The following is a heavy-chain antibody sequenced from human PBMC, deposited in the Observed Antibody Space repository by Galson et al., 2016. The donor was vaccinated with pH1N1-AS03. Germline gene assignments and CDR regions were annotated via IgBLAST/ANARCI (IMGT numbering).Heavy chain of an antibody. V-gene: IGHV1-18*01. D-gene: IGHD3-3*01. CDR1: CYTFTNYG. CDR3: ARGFLEAVIDY. J-gene: IGHJ4*02. CDR2: IGTYT. Sequence: SVKVSCKASCYTFTNYGISWVRQAPGQGLEYMGWIGTYTIYAQKLQGRVTMTTDTSTSTAYMELRSLRSDDTSVYYCARGFLEAVIDYWGQGSLVTVSS.